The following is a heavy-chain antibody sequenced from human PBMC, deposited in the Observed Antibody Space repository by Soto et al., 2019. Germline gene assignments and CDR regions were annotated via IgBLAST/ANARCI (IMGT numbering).Heavy chain of an antibody. J-gene: IGHJ4*02. D-gene: IGHD3-10*02. V-gene: IGHV3-23*01. CDR1: GFRFNTWA. CDR2: ISGSGGRT. Sequence: PGGSMRIARAASGFRFNTWAMSLVRQAPGKGLEWVSAISGSGGRTYYADSVKGRFTISRDDSKNTLYLQMNSLRVADTAVYYCAKDVRGLAAVLDYWGQGTLV. CDR3: AKDVRGLAAVLDY.